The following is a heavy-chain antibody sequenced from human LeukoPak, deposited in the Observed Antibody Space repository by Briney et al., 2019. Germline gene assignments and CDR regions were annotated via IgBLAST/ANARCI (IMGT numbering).Heavy chain of an antibody. CDR3: ATDLIHYCGGDCYSTDY. CDR1: GFTFSSYA. V-gene: IGHV3-30-3*01. J-gene: IGHJ4*02. CDR2: ISYDGSNK. D-gene: IGHD2-21*02. Sequence: GGSLRLSCAASGFTFSSYAMHWVRQAPGKGLEWVAVISYDGSNKYYADSVKGRFTISRDNSKNTLYLRMNSLRAEDTAVYYCATDLIHYCGGDCYSTDYWGQGTLVTVSS.